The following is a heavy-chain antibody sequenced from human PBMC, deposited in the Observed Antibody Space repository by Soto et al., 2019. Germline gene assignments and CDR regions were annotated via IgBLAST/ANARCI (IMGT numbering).Heavy chain of an antibody. D-gene: IGHD3-22*01. Sequence: SETLSLTCTFSCGSIISGGYYWSWIRQHPGKGLEWIGYIYYSGSTYYNPSLKSRVTISVDTSKNQFSLKLSSVTAADTAVYYCARGPIVGGYFPPDYWGQGTLVTVSS. CDR1: CGSIISGGYY. V-gene: IGHV4-31*03. CDR2: IYYSGST. CDR3: ARGPIVGGYFPPDY. J-gene: IGHJ4*02.